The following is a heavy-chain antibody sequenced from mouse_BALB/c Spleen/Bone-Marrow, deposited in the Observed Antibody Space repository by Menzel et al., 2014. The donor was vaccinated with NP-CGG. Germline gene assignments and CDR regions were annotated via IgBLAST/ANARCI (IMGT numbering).Heavy chain of an antibody. CDR1: GYSFTGYT. Sequence: DVKLQESGPELVKPGASMKISCKASGYSFTGYTMNWVKQSHGKNLEWIGLINPYNGGTSYNQKFKGKATLTVDKSSSTAYMELLSLASEDSAVYYCARDGYDRVYAMDYWGQGTSVTVSS. CDR2: INPYNGGT. V-gene: IGHV1-18*01. J-gene: IGHJ4*01. CDR3: ARDGYDRVYAMDY. D-gene: IGHD2-2*01.